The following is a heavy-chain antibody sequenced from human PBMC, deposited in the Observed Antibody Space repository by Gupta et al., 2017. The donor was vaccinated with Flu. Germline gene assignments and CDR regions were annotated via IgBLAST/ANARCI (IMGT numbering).Heavy chain of an antibody. V-gene: IGHV4-61*02. Sequence: QVQLQESGPGLVKPSQTLSLTCTVSGGSISSGSYYWSWIRQPAGKGLEWIGRIYTSGSTNYNPSLKSRVTISVDTSKTKFSLKLSSVTAADTAVYYGAREARGSWVDYWGQGTMVTVSS. CDR3: AREARGSWVDY. CDR1: GGSISSGSYY. D-gene: IGHD6-13*01. J-gene: IGHJ4*02. CDR2: IYTSGST.